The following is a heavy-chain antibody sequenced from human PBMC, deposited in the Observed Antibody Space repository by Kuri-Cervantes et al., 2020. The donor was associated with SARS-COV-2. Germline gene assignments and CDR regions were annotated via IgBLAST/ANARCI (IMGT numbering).Heavy chain of an antibody. J-gene: IGHJ3*02. CDR1: GFTFSSYW. D-gene: IGHD2-15*01. V-gene: IGHV3-74*01. CDR3: ARGLLTWWGLGAFDI. Sequence: GGSLRLSCAASGFTFSSYWMHWVRHAPGKGLVWVSRINSDESSTSYADSVKGRFTISRDNAKNTLYLQMNSLRAEDTAVYYCARGLLTWWGLGAFDIWGQGTMVTVSS. CDR2: INSDESST.